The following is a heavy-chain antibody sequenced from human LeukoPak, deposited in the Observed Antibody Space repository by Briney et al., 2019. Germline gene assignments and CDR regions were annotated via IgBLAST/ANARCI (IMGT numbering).Heavy chain of an antibody. V-gene: IGHV3-30*04. J-gene: IGHJ6*03. D-gene: IGHD1-1*01. Sequence: GRSLRLSCAASGFTFSRSTMHWVRQAPDKGLDWVAVIPYDGSSQYYADSVKGRFIISRDNSKNTLYLQMNGLRPEDTAVYYCARVETRIRDFFYMDVWGKGTTVTVSS. CDR1: GFTFSRST. CDR2: IPYDGSSQ. CDR3: ARVETRIRDFFYMDV.